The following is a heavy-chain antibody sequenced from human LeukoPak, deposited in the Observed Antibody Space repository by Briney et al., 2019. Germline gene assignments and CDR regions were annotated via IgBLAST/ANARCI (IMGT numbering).Heavy chain of an antibody. CDR2: ISAYNGNT. CDR3: AKTKGLHPYYYMDV. V-gene: IGHV1-18*01. D-gene: IGHD4-11*01. CDR1: GYTFTSYG. Sequence: ASVKVSCKASGYTFTSYGISWVRQAPGQGLEWMGWISAYNGNTNYAQKLQGRVTMTTDTSTSTAYMELRSLRSDDTAVYYCAKTKGLHPYYYMDVWGKGTTVTVSS. J-gene: IGHJ6*03.